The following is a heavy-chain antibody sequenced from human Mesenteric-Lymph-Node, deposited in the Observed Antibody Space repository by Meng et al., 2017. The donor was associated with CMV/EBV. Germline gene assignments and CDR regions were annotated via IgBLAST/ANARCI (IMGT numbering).Heavy chain of an antibody. CDR1: GGSVSSGSYY. CDR2: TYYSGST. V-gene: IGHV4-61*01. D-gene: IGHD3-3*01. CDR3: ARVRFLEWLSSNWFDP. J-gene: IGHJ5*02. Sequence: SETLSLTCTVSGGSVSSGSYYWSWIRQPPGKGLEWIGYTYYSGSTKYNSSLKSRVTISVDTSKNQFSLKLSSVTAADTAVYYCARVRFLEWLSSNWFDPWGQGTLVTVSS.